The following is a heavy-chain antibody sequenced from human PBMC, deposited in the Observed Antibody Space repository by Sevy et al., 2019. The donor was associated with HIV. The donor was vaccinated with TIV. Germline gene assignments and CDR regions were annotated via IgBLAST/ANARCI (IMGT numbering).Heavy chain of an antibody. Sequence: GGSLRLSCAASGFTFSSYAMHWVRQAPGKGLEWVAVITYDGSNKYYADSVKGRFTISRDNSKNTLYLQMNSLRAEDTAVYYCARSTMVRGVTNAFDIWGQGTMVTVSS. CDR2: ITYDGSNK. V-gene: IGHV3-30-3*01. J-gene: IGHJ3*02. D-gene: IGHD3-10*01. CDR1: GFTFSSYA. CDR3: ARSTMVRGVTNAFDI.